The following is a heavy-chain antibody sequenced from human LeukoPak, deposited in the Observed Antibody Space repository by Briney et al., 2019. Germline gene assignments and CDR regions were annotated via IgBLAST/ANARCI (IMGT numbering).Heavy chain of an antibody. D-gene: IGHD2-15*01. Sequence: PGGSLRLSCAASGFTFSDYYMSWIRQAPGKGLEWVSYISNSGSTIYYADSVKGRFTISRDNAKNSLYLQMNSLRAEDTAVYYCANLYCSSSSCSRGMGYYYYGMDVWGQGTTVTVSS. CDR2: ISNSGSTI. J-gene: IGHJ6*02. CDR3: ANLYCSSSSCSRGMGYYYYGMDV. V-gene: IGHV3-11*01. CDR1: GFTFSDYY.